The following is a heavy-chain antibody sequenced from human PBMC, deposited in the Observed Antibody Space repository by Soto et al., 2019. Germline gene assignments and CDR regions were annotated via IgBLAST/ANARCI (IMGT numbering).Heavy chain of an antibody. CDR1: GFTFNTYW. CDR2: ANSDGSST. CDR3: TRVVRFGSAENSYSYGMDV. V-gene: IGHV3-74*03. Sequence: EVQLVESGGGLVQPGGSLRLSCAASGFTFNTYWMHWVRQAPGKGLVWVSRANSDGSSTTYADSVKGRFTISRDNVRNTLYLQMNRLRAEDTAVYYCTRVVRFGSAENSYSYGMDVWGQGTTVTVSS. J-gene: IGHJ6*02. D-gene: IGHD3-10*01.